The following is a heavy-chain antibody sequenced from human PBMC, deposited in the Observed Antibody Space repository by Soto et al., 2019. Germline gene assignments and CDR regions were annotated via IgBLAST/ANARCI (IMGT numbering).Heavy chain of an antibody. V-gene: IGHV3-23*01. J-gene: IGHJ6*03. D-gene: IGHD2-8*01. Sequence: GESLKISCAASGFTFSRYAMSWVRQAPGKGLEWVSAISGSGGSPYYADSVKGRFTNTRANPKNSLYLQINSLRAEDTAVYYCAKSPSLLYCTNGVCPDRGDYYYYYYMDVWGKGTPVTVSS. CDR1: GFTFSRYA. CDR3: AKSPSLLYCTNGVCPDRGDYYYYYYMDV. CDR2: ISGSGGSP.